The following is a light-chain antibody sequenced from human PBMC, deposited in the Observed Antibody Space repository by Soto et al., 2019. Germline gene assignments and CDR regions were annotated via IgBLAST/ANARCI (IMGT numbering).Light chain of an antibody. Sequence: TQPASVSGSPGQSITISCTGTTSDVGGYNYVSWYQQHPGKVPKLLIHEVSNRPSGVSNRFSGSKSGNTASLTISGLQAEDEADYYCLSKTSGISYVFGTGTKVTVL. J-gene: IGLJ1*01. CDR3: LSKTSGISYV. CDR2: EVS. V-gene: IGLV2-14*01. CDR1: TSDVGGYNY.